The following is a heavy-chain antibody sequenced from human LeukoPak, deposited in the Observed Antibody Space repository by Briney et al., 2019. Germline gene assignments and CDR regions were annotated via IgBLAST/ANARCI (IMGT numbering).Heavy chain of an antibody. D-gene: IGHD3-3*01. CDR2: IYYSGST. Sequence: PSQTLSLIRTLSGGPMSSGCYYWCWIRQPPGKGLEWFGYIYYSGSTYYNPSLKSRVTISVDTSKNQFSLKLSSVTAADTAVYYCARGPASIITMPQFDYWGQGTMVTV. CDR1: GGPMSSGCYY. CDR3: ARGPASIITMPQFDY. V-gene: IGHV4-31*03. J-gene: IGHJ4*02.